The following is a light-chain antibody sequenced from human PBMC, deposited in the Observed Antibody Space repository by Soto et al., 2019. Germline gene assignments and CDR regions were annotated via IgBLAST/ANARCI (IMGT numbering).Light chain of an antibody. CDR1: QSVSSY. Sequence: ENVVSQSPATLSLSKGERASLSCRASQSVSSYLAWYQQKPGQAPRLLIYDASNRATGIPARFSGSGSGTDFTLTISSLEPEEFAVYYCQQRSNCPPITFGQGTRLEIK. CDR3: QQRSNCPPIT. J-gene: IGKJ5*01. CDR2: DAS. V-gene: IGKV3-11*01.